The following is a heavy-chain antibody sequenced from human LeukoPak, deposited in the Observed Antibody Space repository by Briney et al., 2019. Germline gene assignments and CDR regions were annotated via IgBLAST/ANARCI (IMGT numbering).Heavy chain of an antibody. CDR2: IYTSGST. CDR3: ARDAYCSSTSCYVGWFDP. D-gene: IGHD2-2*01. CDR1: GGSLSSGSYY. V-gene: IGHV4-61*02. J-gene: IGHJ5*02. Sequence: SETLSPTCTVSGGSLSSGSYYWSWIRQPAGKGLEWIGRIYTSGSTNYNPSLESRVTISVDTSKNQFSLKLSSVTAADTAVYYCARDAYCSSTSCYVGWFDPWGQGTLVTVSS.